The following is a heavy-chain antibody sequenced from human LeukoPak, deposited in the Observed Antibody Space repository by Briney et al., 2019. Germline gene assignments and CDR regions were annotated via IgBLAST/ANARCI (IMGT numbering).Heavy chain of an antibody. D-gene: IGHD1-26*01. Sequence: SETLSLTCNVCGDSIGSSSYYWGWIRQTPEKGLEWIGSIFYSGSTYYTPSLKSRVTMSLDTSKNQFSLRLTSVTAADTAVYYCARQVAIVEPTDPNWFDSWGQGTLVTVSS. V-gene: IGHV4-39*07. J-gene: IGHJ5*01. CDR3: ARQVAIVEPTDPNWFDS. CDR1: GDSIGSSSYY. CDR2: IFYSGST.